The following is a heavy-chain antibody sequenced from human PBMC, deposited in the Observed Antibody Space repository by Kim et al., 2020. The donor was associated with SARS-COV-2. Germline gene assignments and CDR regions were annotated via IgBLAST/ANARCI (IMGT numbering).Heavy chain of an antibody. D-gene: IGHD1-7*01. CDR2: DRSST. J-gene: IGHJ4*02. V-gene: IGHV3-74*01. Sequence: DRSSTSYADSVKGRFTISRDNAKNTLYLQMNSVRAEDTAMYYCALTGNTAYWGQGTLVTVSS. CDR3: ALTGNTAY.